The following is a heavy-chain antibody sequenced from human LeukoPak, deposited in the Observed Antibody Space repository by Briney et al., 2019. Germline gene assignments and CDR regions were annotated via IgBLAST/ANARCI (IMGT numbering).Heavy chain of an antibody. CDR2: IYHSGST. Sequence: SETLSLTCAVSGYSISSGYYWGWTRQPPGKGLEWIGSIYHSGSTYYNPSLKSRVTISVDTSKNQFSLKLSSVTAADTAVYYCARHSEQLVLLHYWGQGTLVTVSS. D-gene: IGHD6-6*01. V-gene: IGHV4-38-2*01. CDR3: ARHSEQLVLLHY. J-gene: IGHJ4*02. CDR1: GYSISSGYY.